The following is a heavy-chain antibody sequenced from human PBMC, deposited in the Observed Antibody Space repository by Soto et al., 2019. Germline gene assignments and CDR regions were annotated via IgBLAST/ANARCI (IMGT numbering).Heavy chain of an antibody. CDR2: IYHSGNT. CDR3: ARARIVVAGTIVDY. J-gene: IGHJ4*02. CDR1: GYSISSGYY. D-gene: IGHD6-19*01. V-gene: IGHV4-38-2*01. Sequence: PSETLSLTCAVSGYSISSGYYCGWIRQPPGKGLEWIGSIYHSGNTYYNPSLKSRVTISVDTSENHFSLKLSSVTAADTAVYYCARARIVVAGTIVDYWGQGTLVTVSS.